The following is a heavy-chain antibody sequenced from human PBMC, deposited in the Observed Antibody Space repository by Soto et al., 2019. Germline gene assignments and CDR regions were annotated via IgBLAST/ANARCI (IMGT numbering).Heavy chain of an antibody. CDR1: GYTFTSYG. V-gene: IGHV1-18*01. J-gene: IGHJ4*02. CDR2: ISAHNGNT. D-gene: IGHD1-1*01. CDR3: ARGRYGDY. Sequence: QVHLVQSGAEVKKPGASVKVSCKASGYTFTSYGITWVRQAPGKGLEWKGWISAHNGNTDYAQKRQGRVIVTRDTSTSTASMELRSLISDDTAVYYCARGRYGDYWGQGALVTVSS.